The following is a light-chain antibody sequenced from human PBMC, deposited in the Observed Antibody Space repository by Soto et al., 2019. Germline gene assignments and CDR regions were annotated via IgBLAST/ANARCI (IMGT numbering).Light chain of an antibody. CDR1: QYINTR. V-gene: IGKV3-11*01. J-gene: IGKJ1*01. Sequence: EIVLTQSPATLSSFPGDRVTLSCRASQYINTRLAWYQHRPGQAPRLLIYQTSLRVAGIPARFSASGSGTDFTLTISEVQPEDFALYYCHQRQSWPRTFGQGTKVDIK. CDR2: QTS. CDR3: HQRQSWPRT.